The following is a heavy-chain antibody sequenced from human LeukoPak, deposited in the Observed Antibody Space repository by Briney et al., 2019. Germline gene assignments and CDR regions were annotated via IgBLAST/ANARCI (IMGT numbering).Heavy chain of an antibody. CDR2: INPNSGDT. D-gene: IGHD3-22*01. J-gene: IGHJ3*02. CDR3: ARANYFDSSGYLTADAFDI. Sequence: ASVKVSCKASGYILTGYYIHWVRQAPGQGLEWMGWINPNSGDTNYAQKFQGRVTMTRDTSISTAYMELSGLRSDDTAVCYCARANYFDSSGYLTADAFDIWGQGTMVTVSS. CDR1: GYILTGYY. V-gene: IGHV1-2*02.